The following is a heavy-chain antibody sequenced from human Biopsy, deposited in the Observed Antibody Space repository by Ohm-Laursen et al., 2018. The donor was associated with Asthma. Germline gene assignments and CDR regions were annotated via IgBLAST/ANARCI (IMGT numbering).Heavy chain of an antibody. CDR2: INPNSGAT. J-gene: IGHJ5*02. V-gene: IGHV1-2*06. CDR3: ARGQKSAGDRWFDP. CDR1: GYPFIGYH. D-gene: IGHD6-13*01. Sequence: ASVKVSCKASGYPFIGYHIHWMRQAPGQGLEWMGRINPNSGATNYAQKFQGRVTMTRDTSVSTAYMEVSRLRSDDTAVYYCARGQKSAGDRWFDPWGQGTLVTVSS.